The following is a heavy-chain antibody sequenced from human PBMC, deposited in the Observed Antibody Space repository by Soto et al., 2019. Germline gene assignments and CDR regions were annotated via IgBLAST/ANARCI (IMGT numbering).Heavy chain of an antibody. Sequence: ASVKVSCKASGSTFTSYDINWVRQATGQGLEWMGWMNPNSGNTGYAQKFQGRVTMTRNTSISTAYMELSSLRSEDTAVYYCARCYFARSGLVVNGYWGQGTLVTVSS. CDR2: MNPNSGNT. CDR1: GSTFTSYD. D-gene: IGHD1-26*01. J-gene: IGHJ4*02. V-gene: IGHV1-8*01. CDR3: ARCYFARSGLVVNGY.